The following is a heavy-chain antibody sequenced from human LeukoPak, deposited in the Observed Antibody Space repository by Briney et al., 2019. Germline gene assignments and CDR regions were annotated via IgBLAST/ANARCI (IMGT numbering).Heavy chain of an antibody. CDR2: INSDGSGT. D-gene: IGHD2-8*01. CDR3: ARDRLTNDAFDI. Sequence: GGSLRLSCAASGFTFNSYWMHWVRQAPGKGLVWVSRINSDGSGTSDADFVKGRFTISRDNSKNTRYLQMNSLRAEDTAMYYCARDRLTNDAFDIWGQGTMVTVSS. J-gene: IGHJ3*02. V-gene: IGHV3-74*01. CDR1: GFTFNSYW.